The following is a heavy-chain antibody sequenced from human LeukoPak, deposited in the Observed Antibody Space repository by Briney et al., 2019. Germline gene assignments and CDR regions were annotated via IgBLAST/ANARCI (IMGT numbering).Heavy chain of an antibody. CDR1: GFTVSDNY. CDR2: IHSGGST. D-gene: IGHD2-2*02. Sequence: PGGSLRLSCAASGFTVSDNYMSWVRQAPGKGLEWVSVIHSGGSTNYADSVKGRFTISRDNSKNTLYLQMNSLRAEDTAVYYCAKVRCSSTSCYTVGAFDIWGQGTMVTVSS. V-gene: IGHV3-53*01. J-gene: IGHJ3*02. CDR3: AKVRCSSTSCYTVGAFDI.